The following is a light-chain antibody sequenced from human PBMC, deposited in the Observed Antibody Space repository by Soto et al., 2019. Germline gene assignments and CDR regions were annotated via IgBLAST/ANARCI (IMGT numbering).Light chain of an antibody. CDR3: QEYCNSRWK. V-gene: IGKV3-20*01. CDR1: QSVSSSY. CDR2: NAS. J-gene: IGKJ1*01. Sequence: EIVLTQSPGTLSLSPGERATLSCRASQSVSSSYLAWYQQKPGQAPRLLIYNASSRATGIPDRFSGSGSGTRFPLPLSRMEAEDFAVNYCQEYCNSRWKFGQGNKGEIK.